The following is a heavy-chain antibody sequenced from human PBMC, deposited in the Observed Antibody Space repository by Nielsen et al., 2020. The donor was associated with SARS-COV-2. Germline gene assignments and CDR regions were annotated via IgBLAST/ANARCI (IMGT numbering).Heavy chain of an antibody. Sequence: PGKGLEWIGYIYYSGSTNYNPSLKSRVTISVDTSKNQFSLKLSSVTAADTAVYYCARTLGYGDYFDYWGQGTLVTVSS. CDR2: IYYSGST. D-gene: IGHD4-17*01. CDR3: ARTLGYGDYFDY. V-gene: IGHV4-59*13. J-gene: IGHJ4*02.